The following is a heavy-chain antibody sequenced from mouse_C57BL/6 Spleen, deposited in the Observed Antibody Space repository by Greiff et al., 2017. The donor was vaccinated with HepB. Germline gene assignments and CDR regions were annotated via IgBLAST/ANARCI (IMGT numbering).Heavy chain of an antibody. Sequence: QVQLQQSGPELVKPGASVKISCKASGYAFSSSWMNWVKQRPGKGLEWIGRIYPGDGDTNYNGKFKGKATLTADKSSSTAYMQLSSLTSEDSAVYFCSRDYDGGGAYYFDHWGQGTTLTVSS. V-gene: IGHV1-82*01. CDR1: GYAFSSSW. CDR3: SRDYDGGGAYYFDH. CDR2: IYPGDGDT. D-gene: IGHD2-4*01. J-gene: IGHJ2*01.